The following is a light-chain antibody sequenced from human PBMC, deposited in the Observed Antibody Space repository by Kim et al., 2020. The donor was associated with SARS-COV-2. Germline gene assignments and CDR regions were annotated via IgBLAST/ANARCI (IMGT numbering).Light chain of an antibody. CDR3: QQYYDTHLSIT. J-gene: IGKJ5*01. CDR2: WAS. V-gene: IGKV4-1*01. CDR1: QSVLYSSNNKNY. Sequence: DIVMTQSPDSLAVSLGERATINCKSSQSVLYSSNNKNYLAWYQQKPGQPPKLLIYWASTRESGVPDRFSGSGSGTDFTLTISSLQAEDVAVYYCQQYYDTHLSITFGQGTRLEIK.